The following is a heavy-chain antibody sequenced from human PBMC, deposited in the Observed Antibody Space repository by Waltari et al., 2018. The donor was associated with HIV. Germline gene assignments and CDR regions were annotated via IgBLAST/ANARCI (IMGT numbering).Heavy chain of an antibody. V-gene: IGHV3-74*01. CDR2: INSDGSTR. J-gene: IGHJ4*02. Sequence: VQLVESGGGSIKTGGSLRLSCAGSGFRVRNPWRDWVRQGPGKGLVWVARINSDGSTRNYADAVKGRFVISRDNSRNTVYLQLNSVKVEDTAVYFCARASHYIEFSTFDGDYYFDLWGRGTRVAVSS. D-gene: IGHD3-9*01. CDR3: ARASHYIEFSTFDGDYYFDL. CDR1: GFRVRNPW.